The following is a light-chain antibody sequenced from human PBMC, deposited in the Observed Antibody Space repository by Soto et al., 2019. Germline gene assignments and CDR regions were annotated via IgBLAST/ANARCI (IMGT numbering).Light chain of an antibody. Sequence: EIVLTQSPGTLSLSPGERATLSCRASQRISSSTSLAWYHQKPGQAPRLLIYDASSRATGIPDRFSGSGSGTDFTLTISRLEPEDFAVYFCQQYGLSPPITFGQGTRLEIK. CDR2: DAS. CDR3: QQYGLSPPIT. J-gene: IGKJ5*01. CDR1: QRISSSTS. V-gene: IGKV3-20*01.